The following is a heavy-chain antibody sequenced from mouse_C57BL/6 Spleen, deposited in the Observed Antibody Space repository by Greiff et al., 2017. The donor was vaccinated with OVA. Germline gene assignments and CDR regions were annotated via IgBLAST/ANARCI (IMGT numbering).Heavy chain of an antibody. J-gene: IGHJ4*01. Sequence: EVQLKQSGPELVKPGASVKISCKASGYTFTDYYMNWVKQSHGKSLEWIGDINPNNGGTSYNQKFKGKATLTVDKSSSTAYMELRSLTSEDSAVYYCARRDLIYYYGSSYGAMDYWGQGTSVTVSS. CDR3: ARRDLIYYYGSSYGAMDY. CDR2: INPNNGGT. CDR1: GYTFTDYY. D-gene: IGHD1-1*01. V-gene: IGHV1-26*01.